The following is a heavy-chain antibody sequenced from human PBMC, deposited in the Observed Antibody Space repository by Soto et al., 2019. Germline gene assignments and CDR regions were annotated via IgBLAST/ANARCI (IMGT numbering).Heavy chain of an antibody. J-gene: IGHJ6*02. CDR3: ARDPGLEITGTLRGDGMDV. CDR2: IKQDGSEK. V-gene: IGHV3-7*03. CDR1: GFTFSSYW. D-gene: IGHD1-20*01. Sequence: VQLVESGGGLVQPGGSLRLSCAASGFTFSSYWMSWVRQAPGKGLEWVANIKQDGSEKYYVDSVKGRFTISRDNAKNSLYLQMNSLRAEDTAVYYCARDPGLEITGTLRGDGMDVWGQGTTVTVSS.